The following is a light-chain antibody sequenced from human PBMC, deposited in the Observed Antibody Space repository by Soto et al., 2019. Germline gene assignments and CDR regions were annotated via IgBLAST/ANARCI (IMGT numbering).Light chain of an antibody. CDR2: ETS. CDR3: QQYNGLGSWT. CDR1: QSISSP. Sequence: DIQMTQSPSTLSASVGDRVSITCRASQSISSPMAWYQQEPGKAPRLLIYETSTLQRGHPSRFSGSASGTEFTLTISSLQPDDFASYYCQQYNGLGSWTCGQGTKVEIK. J-gene: IGKJ1*01. V-gene: IGKV1-5*03.